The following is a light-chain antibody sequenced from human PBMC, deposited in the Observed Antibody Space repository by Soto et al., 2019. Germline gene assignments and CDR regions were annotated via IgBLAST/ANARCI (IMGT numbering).Light chain of an antibody. V-gene: IGLV2-14*02. Sequence: QSVLTQPASVSGSPGQSITISCTGTSSDVGSYNLVSWYQQHPGKAPKLMIYEVSNRPSGVSDRFSGSKSGNTASLTISGLQAEGESDYYCSSYTSRNTLVFGGGTKLTVL. CDR2: EVS. CDR1: SSDVGSYNL. J-gene: IGLJ3*02. CDR3: SSYTSRNTLV.